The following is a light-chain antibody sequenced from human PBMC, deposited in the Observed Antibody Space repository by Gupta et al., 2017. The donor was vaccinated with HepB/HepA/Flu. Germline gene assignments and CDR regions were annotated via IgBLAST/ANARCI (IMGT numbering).Light chain of an antibody. J-gene: IGLJ2*01. Sequence: QSVLTQPPSASGTPGQRVTISCSGSSSNIGSKYVYWYQQLPGTAPKLLIYRNNQRPSGVPDRFSGSKSGTSASLAISGLRSEDEADYYCAAWDDSLSGPEFGGGTKLTVL. V-gene: IGLV1-47*01. CDR1: SSNIGSKY. CDR3: AAWDDSLSGPE. CDR2: RNN.